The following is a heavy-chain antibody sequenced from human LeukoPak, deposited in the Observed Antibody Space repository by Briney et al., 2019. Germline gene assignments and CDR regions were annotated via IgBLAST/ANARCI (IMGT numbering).Heavy chain of an antibody. Sequence: PGGSLRLSCAASGFTFSSYGITWVRQAPGKGLEWVSTISATGGSTYYADSVKGRFTISRDNSKDTLYLQMNSLRAEDTAVYYCAKGGYSSGWRNYFGYWGQGTLVTVSS. J-gene: IGHJ4*02. CDR1: GFTFSSYG. CDR3: AKGGYSSGWRNYFGY. D-gene: IGHD6-19*01. CDR2: ISATGGST. V-gene: IGHV3-23*01.